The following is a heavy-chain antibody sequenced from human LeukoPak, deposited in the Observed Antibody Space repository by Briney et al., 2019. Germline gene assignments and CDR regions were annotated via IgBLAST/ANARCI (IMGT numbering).Heavy chain of an antibody. Sequence: SETLSLTCTVSGGSYYWSWIRQPPGKGLEWIGFVYYSGNTNYNPSLKSRVTISLDTSKNQFSLKLRSVTTAGTAVYYCARGRYQLGYWGQGTLVTVSS. J-gene: IGHJ4*02. CDR2: VYYSGNT. CDR1: GGSYY. V-gene: IGHV4-59*01. CDR3: ARGRYQLGY. D-gene: IGHD2-2*01.